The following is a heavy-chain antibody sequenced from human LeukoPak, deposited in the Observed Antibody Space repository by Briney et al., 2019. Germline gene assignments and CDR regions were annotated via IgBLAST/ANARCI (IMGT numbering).Heavy chain of an antibody. CDR1: GYTFTGYY. J-gene: IGHJ6*03. V-gene: IGHV1-2*02. D-gene: IGHD3-3*01. Sequence: ASVKVSCKASGYTFTGYYMHWVRQAPGQGLEWMGWINPNSGGTNYAQKFQGRVTITRNTSISTAYMELSSLRSEDTAVYYCARRADFWRFGSYYYYMDVWGKGTTVTVSS. CDR2: INPNSGGT. CDR3: ARRADFWRFGSYYYYMDV.